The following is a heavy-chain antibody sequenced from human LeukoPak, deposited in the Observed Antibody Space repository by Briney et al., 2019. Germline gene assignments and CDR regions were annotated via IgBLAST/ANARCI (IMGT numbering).Heavy chain of an antibody. CDR1: GFTFSSYW. V-gene: IGHV3-53*01. CDR3: ARFTYYYDSSGYY. CDR2: IYSGGST. J-gene: IGHJ4*02. Sequence: GGSLRLSCAASGFTFSSYWMSWVRQAPGKGLEWVSVIYSGGSTYYADSVKGRFTISRDNSKNTLYLQMNSLRAEDTAVYYCARFTYYYDSSGYYWGQGTLVTVSS. D-gene: IGHD3-22*01.